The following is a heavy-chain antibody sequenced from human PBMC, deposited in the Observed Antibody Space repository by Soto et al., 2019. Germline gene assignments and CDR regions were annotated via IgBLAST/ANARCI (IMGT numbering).Heavy chain of an antibody. J-gene: IGHJ6*02. D-gene: IGHD5-12*01. V-gene: IGHV3-30*18. CDR2: ISYDGSTE. CDR1: GFTFSGYY. CDR3: TKDDGYNDSTYYHYFGMDV. Sequence: QAQLVESGGGVVQPGRSLRLSCAASGFTFSGYYMHWVRQAPGKGLEWVAVISYDGSTEYYADSVKGRFTNSRDNSANRLFLQMNSLRPEDTAVYYCTKDDGYNDSTYYHYFGMDVWGQGTTVTVSS.